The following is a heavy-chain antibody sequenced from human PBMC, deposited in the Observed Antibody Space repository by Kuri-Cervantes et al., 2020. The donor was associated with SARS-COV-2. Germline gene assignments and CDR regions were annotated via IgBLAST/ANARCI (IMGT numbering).Heavy chain of an antibody. J-gene: IGHJ4*02. V-gene: IGHV3-33*08. D-gene: IGHD1-26*01. CDR2: VRRDGSNY. CDR3: ARTWGGAAWFDY. Sequence: GESLKISCAASGFTFDDYAMHWVRQAPGKGLEWVGFVRRDGSNYYYADSVKGRFTISRDNAKNSLYLQMNSLRAEDTAVYYCARTWGGAAWFDYWGQGTLVTVSS. CDR1: GFTFDDYA.